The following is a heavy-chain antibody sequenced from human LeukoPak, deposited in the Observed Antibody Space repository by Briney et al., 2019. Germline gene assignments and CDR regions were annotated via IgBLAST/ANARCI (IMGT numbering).Heavy chain of an antibody. V-gene: IGHV3-72*01. Sequence: GGSLRLSCAASGFSFSDHFMDWVRQAPGKGLEWVGRIRNKVNSYTTDFAASVEGRFTISRDDSKNSLYLQMNSLKTEDTAMYYCASASAGLIEYWGQGTLVTVSS. CDR2: IRNKVNSYTT. CDR1: GFSFSDHF. J-gene: IGHJ4*02. CDR3: ASASAGLIEY.